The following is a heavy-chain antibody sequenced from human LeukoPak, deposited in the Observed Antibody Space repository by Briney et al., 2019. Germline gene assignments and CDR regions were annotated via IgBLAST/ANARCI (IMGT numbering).Heavy chain of an antibody. V-gene: IGHV4-59*08. CDR3: VRHLSAGRPAFDI. CDR1: GGSITTHY. D-gene: IGHD2-15*01. J-gene: IGHJ3*02. CDR2: IYYTGSA. Sequence: SETLSLTCTVSGGSITTHYWTWIRQPPGKGLEWIGHIYYTGSANYNPSLKSRVTISVDTSNNKFSLRVTSLTAADTAVYYCVRHLSAGRPAFDIWGQGTMVTVSS.